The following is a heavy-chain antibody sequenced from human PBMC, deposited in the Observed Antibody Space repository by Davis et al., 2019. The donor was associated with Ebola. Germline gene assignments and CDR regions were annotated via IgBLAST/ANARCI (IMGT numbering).Heavy chain of an antibody. Sequence: AASVKVSCKASGYTFTSYAMHWVRQAPGQRLEWMGWINAGNGNTKYSQKFQGRVTITRDTSASTAYMELSSLRSEDTAVYYCARDGIGGNYPDYYYYYGMDVWGQGTTVTVSS. J-gene: IGHJ6*02. D-gene: IGHD1-26*01. V-gene: IGHV1-3*01. CDR1: GYTFTSYA. CDR3: ARDGIGGNYPDYYYYYGMDV. CDR2: INAGNGNT.